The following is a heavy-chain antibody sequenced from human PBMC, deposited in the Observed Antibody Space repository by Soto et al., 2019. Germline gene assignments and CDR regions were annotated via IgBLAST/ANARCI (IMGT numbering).Heavy chain of an antibody. D-gene: IGHD5-12*01. J-gene: IGHJ5*02. V-gene: IGHV3-30-3*02. CDR1: GFTFTRFA. CDR3: AKIMASNWWWSDP. Sequence: QVQLVESGGGVVQPGGSLRLSCAASGFTFTRFAMHWVRQAPGKGLEWVAIISDDGGHRFYADSVKGRFTISRDNSKNTVYLQMNSLRTEDTAVYYCAKIMASNWWWSDPWGQGTLVTVSS. CDR2: ISDDGGHR.